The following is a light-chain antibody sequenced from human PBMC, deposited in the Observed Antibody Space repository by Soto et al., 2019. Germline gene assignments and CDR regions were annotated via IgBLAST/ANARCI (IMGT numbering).Light chain of an antibody. CDR1: ASDIGGYNF. V-gene: IGLV2-8*01. Sequence: QSALTQPPSASGSPGQSVAISCTGTASDIGGYNFVSWYQQHPGKAPKLMIYEVNKRPSGVPDRFSGSKSGNTASLTVSWLQAEDEADYYCSSQGGTSPYVFGTGTTLTVL. CDR2: EVN. CDR3: SSQGGTSPYV. J-gene: IGLJ1*01.